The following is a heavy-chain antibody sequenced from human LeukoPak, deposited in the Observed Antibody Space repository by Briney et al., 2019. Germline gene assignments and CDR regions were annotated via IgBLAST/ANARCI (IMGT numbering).Heavy chain of an antibody. CDR2: INPNSGGT. CDR1: GYTFTSYG. CDR3: AREGSGSYYLS. J-gene: IGHJ4*02. Sequence: ASVKVSCKASGYTFTSYGISWVRQAPGQGLEWMGWINPNSGGTNYAQKFQGRVTMTRDTSISTAYMELSRLRSDDTAVYYCAREGSGSYYLSWGQGTLVTVSS. V-gene: IGHV1-2*02. D-gene: IGHD3-10*01.